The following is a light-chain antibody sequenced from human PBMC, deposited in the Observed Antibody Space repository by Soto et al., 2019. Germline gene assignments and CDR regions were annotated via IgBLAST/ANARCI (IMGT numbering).Light chain of an antibody. CDR3: SSYSTTSALV. Sequence: QSALTQPASVSGSPGQSITISCAGTSADIGAFGYVSWYQHHPGKAPKLLIYDVSDRPSGVSTRFSASKSADTASPTISGLQADDEADYYCSSYSTTSALVFGGGTKLTVL. CDR1: SADIGAFGY. V-gene: IGLV2-14*03. J-gene: IGLJ2*01. CDR2: DVS.